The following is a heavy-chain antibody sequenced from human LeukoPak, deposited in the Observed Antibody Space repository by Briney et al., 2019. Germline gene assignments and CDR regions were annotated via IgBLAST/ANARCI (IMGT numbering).Heavy chain of an antibody. J-gene: IGHJ4*02. V-gene: IGHV3-48*03. D-gene: IGHD3-3*01. CDR1: GFTFSSYE. CDR3: ARDRGLRFLEWLSFDY. CDR2: IGSSGSTI. Sequence: PGGSLRLSCAASGFTFSSYEMNWVRQAPGKGLEWVSYIGSSGSTIYYADSVKGRFTISRDNAKNSLYLQMNSLRAEDTAVYYCARDRGLRFLEWLSFDYWGQGTLVTVSS.